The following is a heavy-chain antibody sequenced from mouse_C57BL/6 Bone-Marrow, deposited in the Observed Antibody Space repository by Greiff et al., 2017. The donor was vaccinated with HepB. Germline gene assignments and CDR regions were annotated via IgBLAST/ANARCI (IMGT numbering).Heavy chain of an antibody. Sequence: VQLVESGGGLVQPKGSLKLSCAASGFSFNTYAMNRVRQAPGKGLEWVARIRSKSNNYATYYADSVKDRFTISRDDSESMLYLQMNNLKTEDTAMYYCVRQYYGFAYWGQGTLVTVSA. J-gene: IGHJ3*01. CDR1: GFSFNTYA. CDR2: IRSKSNNYAT. V-gene: IGHV10-1*01. CDR3: VRQYYGFAY. D-gene: IGHD1-1*01.